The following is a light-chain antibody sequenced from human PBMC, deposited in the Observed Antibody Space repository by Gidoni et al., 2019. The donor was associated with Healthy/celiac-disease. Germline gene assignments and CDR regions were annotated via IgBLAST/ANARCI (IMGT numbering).Light chain of an antibody. CDR1: QGISSY. Sequence: AIRMTQSPSSFSASTGDRVTITCRASQGISSYLAWYQQKPGKALKLLIYAASTLQSGVPSRFSGSGSGTDFTLTISCLQSEEFATDYCQQYYSYPLTCGGGTKVEIK. J-gene: IGKJ4*01. CDR3: QQYYSYPLT. CDR2: AAS. V-gene: IGKV1-8*01.